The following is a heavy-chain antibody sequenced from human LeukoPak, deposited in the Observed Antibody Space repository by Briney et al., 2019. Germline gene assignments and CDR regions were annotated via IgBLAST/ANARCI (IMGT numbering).Heavy chain of an antibody. D-gene: IGHD1-26*01. J-gene: IGHJ4*02. V-gene: IGHV3-23*01. CDR1: GFTFGDYA. CDR3: ARDGRDTWVDY. CDR2: ISGSGGST. Sequence: GGSLRLSCTASGFTFGDYAMSWVRQAPGKGLEWVSAISGSGGSTYYADSVKGRFTISRDNSKNTLYLQMNSLRAEDTAVYYCARDGRDTWVDYWGQGTLVTVSS.